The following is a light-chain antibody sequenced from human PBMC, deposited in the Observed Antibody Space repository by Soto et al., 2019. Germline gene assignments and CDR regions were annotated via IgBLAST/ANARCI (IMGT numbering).Light chain of an antibody. J-gene: IGLJ1*01. CDR2: GGS. V-gene: IGLV2-23*03. CDR1: SSDVGSYSF. Sequence: QSVLTQPASVSGSPGQSITISCTGTSSDVGSYSFVSWYQQHPGKAPKRMIFGGSKRPSGVSNRFSGSKSGNTASLTISGLQAEDEADYYCCSCAAGINVFGTGTKVTVL. CDR3: CSCAAGINV.